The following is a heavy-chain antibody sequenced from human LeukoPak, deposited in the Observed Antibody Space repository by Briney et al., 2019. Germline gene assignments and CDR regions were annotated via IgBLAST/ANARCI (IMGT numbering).Heavy chain of an antibody. CDR1: GGTFSSYA. CDR2: IIPIFGTA. Sequence: SVKVSCKASGGTFSSYAISWVRQAPGQGLEWMGGIIPIFGTASYAQKFQGRVTITTDESTSTAYMELSSLRSEDTAVYYCARGIDSSGWYLGYWGQGTLVTVSS. J-gene: IGHJ4*02. CDR3: ARGIDSSGWYLGY. D-gene: IGHD6-19*01. V-gene: IGHV1-69*05.